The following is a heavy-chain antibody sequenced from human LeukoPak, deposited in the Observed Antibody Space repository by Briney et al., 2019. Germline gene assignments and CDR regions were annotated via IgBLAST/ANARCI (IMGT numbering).Heavy chain of an antibody. V-gene: IGHV4-4*07. CDR2: IYTSGST. Sequence: ASETLSLTCTVSGGYISTYYWSWIRQPAGRGLEWIGHIYTSGSTNYSPSFKSRVTISLDTSKNQFSLKLSSVTAADTAVYYCARFCSGGNCPPSWGQGTLVTVSS. CDR1: GGYISTYY. D-gene: IGHD2-15*01. CDR3: ARFCSGGNCPPS. J-gene: IGHJ4*02.